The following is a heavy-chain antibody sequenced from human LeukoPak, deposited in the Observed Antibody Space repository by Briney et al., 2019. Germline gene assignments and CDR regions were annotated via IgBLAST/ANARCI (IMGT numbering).Heavy chain of an antibody. Sequence: GASVKVSCRAAGYTFTSNKLHWVRQAPGQGLEWMGMINPSDGSTIYAQRFQGRVTMTRDTSTSTVYMEVSSLTSEDTAIYYCARVQVDSHGRYHFDYWAQGTLVTVSS. CDR3: ARVQVDSHGRYHFDY. V-gene: IGHV1-46*01. D-gene: IGHD5-12*01. CDR1: GYTFTSNK. J-gene: IGHJ4*02. CDR2: INPSDGST.